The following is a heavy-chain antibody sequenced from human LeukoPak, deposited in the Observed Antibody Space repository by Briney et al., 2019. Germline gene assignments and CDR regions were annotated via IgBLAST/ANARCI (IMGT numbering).Heavy chain of an antibody. CDR2: IYYSGST. CDR1: GGSISSYY. D-gene: IGHD1/OR15-1a*01. CDR3: ARTKRNTGAGAFDI. V-gene: IGHV4-59*01. Sequence: SETLSLTCTVSGGSISSYYWSWIRQPPGKGLEWIGYIYYSGSTNYNPSLKSRVTISVDTSKNQFSLKLSSVTAADTAVYYCARTKRNTGAGAFDIWGQGTMVTVSS. J-gene: IGHJ3*02.